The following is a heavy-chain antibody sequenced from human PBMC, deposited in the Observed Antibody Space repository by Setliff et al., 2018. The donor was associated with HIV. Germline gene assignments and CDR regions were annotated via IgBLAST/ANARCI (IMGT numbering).Heavy chain of an antibody. D-gene: IGHD2-2*01. J-gene: IGHJ2*01. CDR1: GFSFNNAW. CDR2: IQSKTDGETT. Sequence: GGSLRLSCAASGFSFNNAWMSWVRQAPGKGLEWVGRIQSKTDGETTDYAAPVKGRFTISRDDSRKTLYLQMNSLRTEDTAVYYCTRNNVAWYQPLGYFDLWGRGNQVTVSS. CDR3: TRNNVAWYQPLGYFDL. V-gene: IGHV3-15*01.